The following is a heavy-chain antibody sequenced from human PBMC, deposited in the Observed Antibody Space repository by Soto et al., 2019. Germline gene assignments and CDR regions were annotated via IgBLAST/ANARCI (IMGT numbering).Heavy chain of an antibody. D-gene: IGHD3-10*01. CDR3: ARGYFPFHSGSYYNANFFGP. CDR1: GYTFTGYY. V-gene: IGHV1-2*02. Sequence: ASVKVSCKASGYTFTGYYMHWVRQAPGQGLEWMGWINPNSGGTNYAQKFQGRVTMTRDTSISTAYMELSRLRSDDTAVYYCARGYFPFHSGSYYNANFFGPWGQGTLVTVSS. J-gene: IGHJ5*02. CDR2: INPNSGGT.